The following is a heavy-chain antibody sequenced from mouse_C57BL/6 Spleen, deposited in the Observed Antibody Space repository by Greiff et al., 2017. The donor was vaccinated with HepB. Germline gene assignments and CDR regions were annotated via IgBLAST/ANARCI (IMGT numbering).Heavy chain of an antibody. CDR2: IWSDGST. V-gene: IGHV2-6*03. Sequence: QVQLKESGPGLVAPSQSLSITCTVSGFSLTSYGVHWVRQPPGKGLEWLVVIWSDGSTTYNSARKSRLSISKDNSKSQVFLKMNSLQTDDTAMYYCARSYYGSSWDAMDYWGQGTSVTVSS. J-gene: IGHJ4*01. CDR3: ARSYYGSSWDAMDY. CDR1: GFSLTSYG. D-gene: IGHD1-1*01.